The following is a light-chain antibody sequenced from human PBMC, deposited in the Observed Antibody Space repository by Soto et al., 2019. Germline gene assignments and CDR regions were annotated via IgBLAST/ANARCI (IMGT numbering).Light chain of an antibody. V-gene: IGLV4-60*03. CDR3: ETWDSNTRV. CDR1: SGHSSYI. Sequence: QPVLTQSSSASASLGSSVKLTCTLSSGHSSYIIAWHQQQPGKAPRYLMKLEGSGSYNKGSGVPDRFSGSSSGADRYLTISNLQSEDEADYYCETWDSNTRVFGGGTNSPS. CDR2: LEGSGSY. J-gene: IGLJ2*01.